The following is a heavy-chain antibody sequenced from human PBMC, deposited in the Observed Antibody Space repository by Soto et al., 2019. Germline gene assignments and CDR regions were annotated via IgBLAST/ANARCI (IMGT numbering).Heavy chain of an antibody. Sequence: GGSLRLSCAASGFNFNDYAMHWVRQAPGKGLEWVSGVSWNGGPIGYADSVKGRFTISRDNAKKSLHLQMNNLKPDDTALYYCGKDGCNSCFYLDSWGQGRLVTVSS. CDR2: VSWNGGPI. CDR1: GFNFNDYA. CDR3: GKDGCNSCFYLDS. J-gene: IGHJ4*02. D-gene: IGHD2-2*01. V-gene: IGHV3-9*01.